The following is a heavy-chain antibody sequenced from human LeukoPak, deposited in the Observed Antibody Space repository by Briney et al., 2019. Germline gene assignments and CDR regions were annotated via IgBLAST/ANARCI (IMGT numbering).Heavy chain of an antibody. V-gene: IGHV3-74*01. CDR3: AGTWAFDY. CDR2: ISGDGTTT. J-gene: IGHJ4*02. CDR1: GFTFSNDW. D-gene: IGHD1-26*01. Sequence: PGRSLRLSCAVSGFTFSNDWMHWVRQAPGKGLLWVSRISGDGTTTNYADSVKGRFTISRDNAKHTLYLQMDSLRAEDTAVYYCAGTWAFDYWGQGTLVTVSS.